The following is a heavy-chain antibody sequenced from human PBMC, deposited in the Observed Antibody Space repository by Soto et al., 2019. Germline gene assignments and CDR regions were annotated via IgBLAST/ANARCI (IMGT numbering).Heavy chain of an antibody. CDR1: GFSLSTATMC. CDR2: IDWDDDK. V-gene: IGHV2-5*08. D-gene: IGHD3-22*01. Sequence: SGPTLVNPTQTLTLTCTLSGFSLSTATMCMSWIRQPPGKALEWLALIDWDDDKRYSPPLKSRLTITKDTSKNQVVLTMTNMDPVDTATYFCAHTLVGYYDSSGYPSAEYFQHWGQGTLVTVSS. CDR3: AHTLVGYYDSSGYPSAEYFQH. J-gene: IGHJ1*01.